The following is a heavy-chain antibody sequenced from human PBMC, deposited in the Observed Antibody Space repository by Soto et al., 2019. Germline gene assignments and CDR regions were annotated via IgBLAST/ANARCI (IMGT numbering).Heavy chain of an antibody. V-gene: IGHV1-69*02. CDR1: GGTFSSYT. CDR3: ARLPGVVAGH. CDR2: IIPILGIA. Sequence: QVQLVQSGAEVKKPGSSVKVSCKASGGTFSSYTISWVRQAPGQGLEWMGRIIPILGIANYAQKFQGRVKITADKYASTAYMELSSLRSEDTAVYYCARLPGVVAGHWGQGTLVTVSS. D-gene: IGHD2-15*01. J-gene: IGHJ4*02.